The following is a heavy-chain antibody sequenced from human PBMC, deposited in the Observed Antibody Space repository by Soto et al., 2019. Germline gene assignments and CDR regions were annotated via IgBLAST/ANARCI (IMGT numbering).Heavy chain of an antibody. Sequence: GESLKISCKGSGYSFTSYWISWVLQIPGKGLEWMGRIDPSDSYTNYSPSFQGHVTISADKSISTAYLQWSSLKASDTAMYYCAREYSSSSGYYYYYYGMDVWGQGTTVTVSS. CDR2: IDPSDSYT. J-gene: IGHJ6*02. CDR1: GYSFTSYW. D-gene: IGHD6-6*01. V-gene: IGHV5-10-1*01. CDR3: AREYSSSSGYYYYYYGMDV.